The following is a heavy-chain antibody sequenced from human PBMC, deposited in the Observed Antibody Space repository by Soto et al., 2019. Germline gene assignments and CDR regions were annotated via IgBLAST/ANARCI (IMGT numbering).Heavy chain of an antibody. D-gene: IGHD3-9*01. CDR2: IYHSGST. CDR3: GKERAHYLNFFDSFYY. CDR1: GGSVSIGSHY. J-gene: IGHJ4*03. Sequence: SETLSLTCTVSGGSVSIGSHYWSWIRQPPGKGLEWIAYIYHSGSTDYNPSLKSRVSISVDLSKNQFSLRLDSVTAADTAVYFCGKERAHYLNFFDSFYYWGPRTMVTVSS. V-gene: IGHV4-61*01.